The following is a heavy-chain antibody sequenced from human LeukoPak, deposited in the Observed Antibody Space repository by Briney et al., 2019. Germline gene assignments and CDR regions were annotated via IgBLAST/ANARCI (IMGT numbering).Heavy chain of an antibody. V-gene: IGHV3-23*01. J-gene: IGHJ4*02. Sequence: GGSLRLSCVASGLTFSDYSMTWVRQAPGKGLFWVSGISAGGGSTYYADSVKGRFTISRDNAKNTLYLQMNSLRAEDTAVYYCARGDGGSYQGRFDYWGQGTLVTVSS. CDR1: GLTFSDYS. D-gene: IGHD1-26*01. CDR3: ARGDGGSYQGRFDY. CDR2: ISAGGGST.